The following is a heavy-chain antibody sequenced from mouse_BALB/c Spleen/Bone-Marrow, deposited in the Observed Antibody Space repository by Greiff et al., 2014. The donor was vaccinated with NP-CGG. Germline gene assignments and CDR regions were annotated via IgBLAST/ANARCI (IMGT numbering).Heavy chain of an antibody. CDR1: GYTFTSSW. CDR2: IHPNSGNT. D-gene: IGHD2-14*01. J-gene: IGHJ1*01. Sequence: QVQLQQSGSVLVRPGAPVKLSCKASGYTFTSSWMHWAKQRPGQGLEWIGDIHPNSGNTNYNEKFRGKATLTVDTSSNTAYVDLSSLTSEDSAVYYCARFYRFWYFDVWGAGTTVTVSS. V-gene: IGHV1S130*01. CDR3: ARFYRFWYFDV.